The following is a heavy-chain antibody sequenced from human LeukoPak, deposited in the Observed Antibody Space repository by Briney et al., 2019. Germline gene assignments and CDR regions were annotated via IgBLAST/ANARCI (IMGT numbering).Heavy chain of an antibody. CDR1: GGSISSSNW. D-gene: IGHD4-17*01. CDR3: ARIPTTVTSIDY. V-gene: IGHV4-4*02. Sequence: SGALSLTCTVSGGSISSSNWWSWVRQPPGKGLEWIGEIYHSGSTNYNPSLKSRVTISVDKSKNQFSLKLSSVTAADTAVYYCARIPTTVTSIDYWGQGTLVTVSS. CDR2: IYHSGST. J-gene: IGHJ4*02.